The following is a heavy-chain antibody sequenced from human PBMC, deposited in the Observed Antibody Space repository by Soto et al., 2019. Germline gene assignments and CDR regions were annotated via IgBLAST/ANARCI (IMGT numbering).Heavy chain of an antibody. Sequence: QLQLQESGPGLVKPSETLSLTCTVSGGSISTSSYYWGWIRQPPGKGLEWIGSIYYSGSTYYNPSIXRRVTRSVDTSKNQFSLKLSSVTAADTAVYYCARDYDSSGDYWGQGTLVTVSS. CDR1: GGSISTSSYY. CDR2: IYYSGST. V-gene: IGHV4-39*01. CDR3: ARDYDSSGDY. D-gene: IGHD3-22*01. J-gene: IGHJ4*02.